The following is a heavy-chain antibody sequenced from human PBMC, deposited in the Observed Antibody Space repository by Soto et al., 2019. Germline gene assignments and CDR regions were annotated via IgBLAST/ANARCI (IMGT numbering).Heavy chain of an antibody. CDR3: AGDGGYSSSWYSFDP. CDR1: GYTFTSYG. Sequence: ASVKVSCKASGYTFTSYGISWVRQAPGQGLEWMGWISAYNGNTNYAQKLQGRVTMTTDTSTSTAYMELRSLRSDDTAVYYCAGDGGYSSSWYSFDPWGQGTLVTVSS. V-gene: IGHV1-18*04. CDR2: ISAYNGNT. D-gene: IGHD6-13*01. J-gene: IGHJ5*02.